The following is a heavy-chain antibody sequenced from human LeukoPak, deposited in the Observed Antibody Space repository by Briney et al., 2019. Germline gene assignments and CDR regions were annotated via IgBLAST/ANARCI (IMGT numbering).Heavy chain of an antibody. CDR1: GYTFTGYY. V-gene: IGHV1-2*04. Sequence: ASVMVSCKASGYTFTGYYMHWVRQAPGQGLEWMGWINPNSGGTNYAQKFQGWVTMTRDTSISTAYMELSRLRSDDTAVYYCATTRRYSGYEIFDYWGQGTLVTVSS. CDR2: INPNSGGT. CDR3: ATTRRYSGYEIFDY. J-gene: IGHJ4*02. D-gene: IGHD5-12*01.